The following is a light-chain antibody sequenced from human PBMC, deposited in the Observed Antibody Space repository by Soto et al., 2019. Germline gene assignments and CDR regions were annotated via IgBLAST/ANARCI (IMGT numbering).Light chain of an antibody. CDR1: SGDVGNYNL. Sequence: QSALTQPASVSGSPGQSITISCTGVSGDVGNYNLVSWYQQHPAKAPKLIIYEDDKRPSGVSNRFSGSKSGDTASLTISGPKSGEGAAYYCCSYLGSSTVFGGGTQLTV. CDR2: EDD. CDR3: CSYLGSSTV. V-gene: IGLV2-23*01. J-gene: IGLJ7*01.